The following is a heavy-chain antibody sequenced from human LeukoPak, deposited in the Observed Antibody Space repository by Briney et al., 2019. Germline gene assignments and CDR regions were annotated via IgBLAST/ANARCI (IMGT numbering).Heavy chain of an antibody. V-gene: IGHV1-58*02. J-gene: IGHJ4*02. CDR1: GFTFTSST. CDR3: ATLSTVTTYYFDY. CDR2: IVVGSGNT. Sequence: SVKVSCKASGFTFTSSTIQWVRQARGQRLEWIGWIVVGSGNTNYAQKFQERVIITRDMSTTTVYMELSSLRSEDTAVYYCATLSTVTTYYFDYWGQGTLVTVSS. D-gene: IGHD4-17*01.